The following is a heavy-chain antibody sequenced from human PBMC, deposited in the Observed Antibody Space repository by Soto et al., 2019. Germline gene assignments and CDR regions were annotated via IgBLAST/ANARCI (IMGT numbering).Heavy chain of an antibody. V-gene: IGHV4-31*03. CDR1: GGSISSGGYY. D-gene: IGHD1-7*01. Sequence: QVQLQESGPGLVKPSQTLSLTCTVSGGSISSGGYYWSWIRQHPGKGLEWIGYIYYGGSTYYNPSLKSRVTISVDTSKNQFSLKLSSVTAADTAVYYCARKYNWNYVVWFDPWGQGTLVTVSS. CDR2: IYYGGST. J-gene: IGHJ5*02. CDR3: ARKYNWNYVVWFDP.